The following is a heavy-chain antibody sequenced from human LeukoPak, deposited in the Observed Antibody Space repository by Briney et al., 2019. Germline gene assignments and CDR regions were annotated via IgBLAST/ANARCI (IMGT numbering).Heavy chain of an antibody. CDR2: ISGSGGST. Sequence: GGSLRLSCAASGFTFSSYAMSWVRQAPGKGLEWVSAISGSGGSTYYADSVKGRFTISRDNSKNTLFLQMSSLGAEDTAVYYCATGGDWNTRYFDDWGQGTLVSVSS. CDR3: ATGGDWNTRYFDD. J-gene: IGHJ4*02. D-gene: IGHD1-1*01. CDR1: GFTFSSYA. V-gene: IGHV3-23*01.